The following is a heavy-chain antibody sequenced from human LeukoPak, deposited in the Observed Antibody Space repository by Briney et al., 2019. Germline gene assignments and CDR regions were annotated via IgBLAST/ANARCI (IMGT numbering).Heavy chain of an antibody. Sequence: PGGSLRLSCAASGFSLTSYSMNWVRQAPGKGRERISYISSGSTTIYYADSVKGRFTISRENAENSLYLQMNSLRAEDTAVYYCARGPEQWLVYSGAFDIWGQGTMVTVSS. J-gene: IGHJ3*02. CDR2: ISSGSTTI. D-gene: IGHD6-19*01. CDR3: ARGPEQWLVYSGAFDI. CDR1: GFSLTSYS. V-gene: IGHV3-48*01.